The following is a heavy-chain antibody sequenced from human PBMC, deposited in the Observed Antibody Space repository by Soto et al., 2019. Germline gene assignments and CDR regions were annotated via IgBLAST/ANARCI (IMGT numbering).Heavy chain of an antibody. V-gene: IGHV3-23*01. D-gene: IGHD3-3*01. J-gene: IGHJ4*02. CDR3: AKTPVNDDFWSGRNMYYFDY. CDR2: ISGSGGST. Sequence: GGSLRLSCAASGFTFSSYAMSWVRQAPGKGLEWVSAISGSGGSTYYADSVKGRFTISRDNSKNTLYLQMNSLRAEDTAVYYCAKTPVNDDFWSGRNMYYFDYWGQGTLVTVSS. CDR1: GFTFSSYA.